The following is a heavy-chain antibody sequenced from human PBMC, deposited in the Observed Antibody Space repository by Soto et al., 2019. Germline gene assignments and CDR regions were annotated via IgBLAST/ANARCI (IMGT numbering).Heavy chain of an antibody. Sequence: QVQLVQSGAEVKKPGASVNVSCKASGYTFTDYYMHWVRQAPGQGLEWMGWINPKSGGTNYAQKFQGRVTMSRDTSISTAYMELSRLRSDDTAVYYCATSEQRDWPAFWGQGILVTVSS. CDR3: ATSEQRDWPAF. CDR2: INPKSGGT. D-gene: IGHD2-21*01. CDR1: GYTFTDYY. J-gene: IGHJ4*02. V-gene: IGHV1-2*02.